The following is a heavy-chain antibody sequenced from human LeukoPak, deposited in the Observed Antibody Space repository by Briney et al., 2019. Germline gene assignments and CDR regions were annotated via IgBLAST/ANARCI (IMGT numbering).Heavy chain of an antibody. Sequence: SETLSLTCSVSIGSISSSKWWSWVRQSPVKGLGWIGEIYLYGTTNYNPSFTSRVTMSVDRSRNQFSLKLTSVTAADTAVYYCARQKWEQQGRDYYFNGLDVWRPGTTVIVSS. CDR1: IGSISSSKW. CDR3: ARQKWEQQGRDYYFNGLDV. J-gene: IGHJ6*02. CDR2: IYLYGTT. D-gene: IGHD1/OR15-1a*01. V-gene: IGHV4-4*02.